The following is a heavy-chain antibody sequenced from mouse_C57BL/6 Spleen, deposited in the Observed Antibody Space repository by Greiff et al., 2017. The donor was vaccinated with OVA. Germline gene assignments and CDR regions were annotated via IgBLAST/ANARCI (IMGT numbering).Heavy chain of an antibody. J-gene: IGHJ2*01. Sequence: EVKLVESGGGLVKPGGSLKLSCAASGFTFSDYGMHWVRQAPEKGLEWVAYISSGSSTIYYADTVKGRFTITRDNAKNTLFLQMTSLRSEDTAMYYCAGGYFDYWGQGTTLTVSS. CDR1: GFTFSDYG. CDR2: ISSGSSTI. CDR3: AGGYFDY. V-gene: IGHV5-17*01.